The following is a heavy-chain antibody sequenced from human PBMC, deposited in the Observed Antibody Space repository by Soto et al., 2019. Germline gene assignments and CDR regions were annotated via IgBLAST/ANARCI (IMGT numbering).Heavy chain of an antibody. J-gene: IGHJ5*02. CDR3: ARSVLP. V-gene: IGHV4-31*03. CDR1: GGSITSGGYY. CDR2: IYYSGFT. Sequence: SETLSHTCTVSGGSITSGGYYWSWIRQHPGKGLEWIGYIYYSGFTYYNPSLKSRVTISVDTAKNQFSLKLTSVIVADPAVYYCARSVLPWGQGTLVTVSP.